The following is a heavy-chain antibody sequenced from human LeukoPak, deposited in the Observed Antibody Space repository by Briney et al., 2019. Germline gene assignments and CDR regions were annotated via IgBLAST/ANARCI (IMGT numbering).Heavy chain of an antibody. D-gene: IGHD3-22*01. CDR1: GYTFTSYA. J-gene: IGHJ4*02. CDR3: ARDRIGRYYYDSSGYYSDY. V-gene: IGHV1-3*01. Sequence: GASVKVSCKASGYTFTSYAMHWVRQAPGQRLEWMGWINAGNGNTKYSQKFQGRVTMTTDTSTSTAYMELRSLRSDDTAVYYCARDRIGRYYYDSSGYYSDYWGQGTLVTVSS. CDR2: INAGNGNT.